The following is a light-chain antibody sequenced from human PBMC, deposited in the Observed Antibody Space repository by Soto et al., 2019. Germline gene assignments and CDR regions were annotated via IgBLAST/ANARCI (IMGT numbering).Light chain of an antibody. CDR3: MQGKHWTIT. Sequence: DVVMTQSPLSLPVTLGQPASISCRSNQSLVHSDGIAYFSWFQQRPGRSPGRLIYKVSNRDSGVPARFTGSGSGTDFALKISRVEAEDVGVYYCMQGKHWTITFGQGTRLEIX. CDR1: QSLVHSDGIAY. CDR2: KVS. V-gene: IGKV2-30*02. J-gene: IGKJ5*01.